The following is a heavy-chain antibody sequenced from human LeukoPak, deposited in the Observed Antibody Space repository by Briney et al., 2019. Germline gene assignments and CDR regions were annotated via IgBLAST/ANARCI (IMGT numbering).Heavy chain of an antibody. CDR2: IYYSGST. CDR3: ARGSGGYSYGTLGN. Sequence: SETLSLTCTVSGGSISSYYWSWIRQPPGKGLEWIGYIYYSGSTYYNPSLKSRVTISVDTSKNQFSLKLSSVTAADTAVYYCARGSGGYSYGTLGNWGQGTLVTVSS. D-gene: IGHD5-18*01. CDR1: GGSISSYY. J-gene: IGHJ4*02. V-gene: IGHV4-59*01.